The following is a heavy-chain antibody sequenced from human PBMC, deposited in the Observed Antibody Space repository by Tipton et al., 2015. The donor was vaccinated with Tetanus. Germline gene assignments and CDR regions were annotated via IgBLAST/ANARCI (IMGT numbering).Heavy chain of an antibody. V-gene: IGHV1-2*02. CDR3: ARDRGDYIYYGMDV. J-gene: IGHJ6*02. D-gene: IGHD3-22*01. CDR1: GYTFTGYY. Sequence: QVQLVQSGAEVKKPGASVKVSCKASGYTFTGYYMYWVRQAPGQGLEWMGWIDPNSGGTIYGQKFQGRVTMTRETSISTAYMELSRLRSDDTAVYYCARDRGDYIYYGMDVWGPGTTVTVSS. CDR2: IDPNSGGT.